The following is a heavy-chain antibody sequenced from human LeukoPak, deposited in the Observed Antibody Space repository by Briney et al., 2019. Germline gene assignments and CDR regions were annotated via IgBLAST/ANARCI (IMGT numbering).Heavy chain of an antibody. CDR2: INPNSGGT. CDR1: GYTFTVYY. CDR3: ARVTIFMAARPESDYYYGMDV. V-gene: IGHV1-2*02. Sequence: ASVKVSCKASGYTFTVYYMHWVRQAPGQGLEWMGWINPNSGGTNYAQKFQGRVTMTRDTSISTAYMELSRLRSDDTAVYYCARVTIFMAARPESDYYYGMDVWGQGTTVTVSS. J-gene: IGHJ6*02. D-gene: IGHD6-6*01.